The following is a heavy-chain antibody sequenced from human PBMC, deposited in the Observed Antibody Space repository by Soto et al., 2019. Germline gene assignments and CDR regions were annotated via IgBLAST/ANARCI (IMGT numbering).Heavy chain of an antibody. CDR3: AKRTADYGYYYYYMDV. CDR1: GVTFSSYA. CDR2: ISGSGGST. D-gene: IGHD3-16*01. V-gene: IGHV3-23*01. Sequence: PGGSLRLSCAASGVTFSSYAMSWVRQAPGKGLEWVSAISGSGGSTYYADSVKGRFTISRDNSKNTLYLQMNSLRAEDTAVYYCAKRTADYGYYYYYMDVWGKGTTVTVSS. J-gene: IGHJ6*03.